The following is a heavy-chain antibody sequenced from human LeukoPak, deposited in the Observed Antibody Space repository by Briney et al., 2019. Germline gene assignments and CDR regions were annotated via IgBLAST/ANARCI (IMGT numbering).Heavy chain of an antibody. J-gene: IGHJ3*02. D-gene: IGHD5-18*01. Sequence: SETLSLTCTVSGGSISTYYWSWIRQPPGKGLEWIAYIDYRGSTTYNPSLRSRVTISVDTSRNQFSLKLSSVTAADTAVYYCARSRSGYSYDHAAFEIWGQGTMVTVSS. V-gene: IGHV4-59*01. CDR1: GGSISTYY. CDR2: IDYRGST. CDR3: ARSRSGYSYDHAAFEI.